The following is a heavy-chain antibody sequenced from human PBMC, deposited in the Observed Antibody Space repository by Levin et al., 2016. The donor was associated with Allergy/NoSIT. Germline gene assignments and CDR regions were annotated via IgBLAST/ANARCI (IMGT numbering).Heavy chain of an antibody. J-gene: IGHJ5*02. D-gene: IGHD2-2*02. CDR3: ARGNIVVVPAAISYDFWSGSPDGFDP. Sequence: SETLSLTCTVSGGSISSYYWSWIRQPPGKGLEWIGYIYYSGSTNYNPSLKSRVTISVDTSKNQFSLKLSSVTAADTAVYYCARGNIVVVPAAISYDFWSGSPDGFDPWGQGTLVTVSS. V-gene: IGHV4-59*01. CDR1: GGSISSYY. CDR2: IYYSGST.